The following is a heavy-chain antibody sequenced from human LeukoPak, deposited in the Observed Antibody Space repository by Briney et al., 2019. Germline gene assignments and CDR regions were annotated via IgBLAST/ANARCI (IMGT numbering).Heavy chain of an antibody. CDR3: ARQPPHYYGSGSYWSGASWFDP. D-gene: IGHD3-10*01. Sequence: PSETLSLTCAVYGGSFSGYYWSWIRQPPGKGLEWIGEINHSGSTNYNPSLKSRVTISVDTSKNQFSLKLSSVTAADTAVYYCARQPPHYYGSGSYWSGASWFDPWGQGTLVTVSS. J-gene: IGHJ5*02. CDR1: GGSFSGYY. V-gene: IGHV4-34*01. CDR2: INHSGST.